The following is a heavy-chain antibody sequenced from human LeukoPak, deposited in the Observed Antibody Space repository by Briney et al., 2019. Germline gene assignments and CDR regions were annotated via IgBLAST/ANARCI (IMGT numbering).Heavy chain of an antibody. CDR3: ARHVRYCSSTSCYLFDY. D-gene: IGHD2-2*01. CDR2: IYYSGST. CDR1: GFTFSSYG. V-gene: IGHV4-59*08. Sequence: LRLSCAASGFTFSSYGMHWVRQPPGKGLEWIGYIYYSGSTYYNPSLKSRVTISVDTSKNQFSLKLSSVTAADTAVYYCARHVRYCSSTSCYLFDYWGQGTLVTVSS. J-gene: IGHJ4*02.